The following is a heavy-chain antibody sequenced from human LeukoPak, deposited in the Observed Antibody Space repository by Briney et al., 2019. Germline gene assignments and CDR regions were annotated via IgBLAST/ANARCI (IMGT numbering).Heavy chain of an antibody. CDR1: GGTFSSYA. V-gene: IGHV1-69*05. Sequence: SVKVSCKASGGTFSSYAISWVRQAPGQGLEWMGGIIPIFGTANYAQKFQGRATITTDESTSTAYMELSSLRSEDTAVYYCARARERYCSSTSCHARLELVPNWFDPWGQGTLVTVSS. D-gene: IGHD2-2*01. CDR2: IIPIFGTA. J-gene: IGHJ5*02. CDR3: ARARERYCSSTSCHARLELVPNWFDP.